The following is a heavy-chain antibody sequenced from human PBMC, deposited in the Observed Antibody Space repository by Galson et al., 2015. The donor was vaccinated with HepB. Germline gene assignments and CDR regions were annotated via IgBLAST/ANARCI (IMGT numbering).Heavy chain of an antibody. CDR2: IIPIFGTA. Sequence: SVKVSCKASGGTFSSYAISWVRQAPGQGLEWMGGIIPIFGTANYAQKFQGRVTITADESTSTAYMELSSLRSEDTAVYYCARVGVVPAAILEYYYYYMDVWGKGTTVTVSS. V-gene: IGHV1-69*13. CDR3: ARVGVVPAAILEYYYYYMDV. J-gene: IGHJ6*03. D-gene: IGHD2-2*01. CDR1: GGTFSSYA.